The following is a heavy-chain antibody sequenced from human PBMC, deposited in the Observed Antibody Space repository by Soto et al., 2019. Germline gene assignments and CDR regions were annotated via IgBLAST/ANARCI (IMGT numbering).Heavy chain of an antibody. Sequence: QVQLQESGPGLVKPSQTLSLTCTVSGGSISSGGYYWSWIRQHPGKGLEWIGYIYYSGSTFYNPSLKSRVTISVDTSKNQFSLKLSSLTAADTAVYYCASVSCISTSCYAHYYYGMDVWGQGTTVTVSS. CDR3: ASVSCISTSCYAHYYYGMDV. V-gene: IGHV4-31*03. J-gene: IGHJ6*02. CDR2: IYYSGST. CDR1: GGSISSGGYY. D-gene: IGHD2-2*01.